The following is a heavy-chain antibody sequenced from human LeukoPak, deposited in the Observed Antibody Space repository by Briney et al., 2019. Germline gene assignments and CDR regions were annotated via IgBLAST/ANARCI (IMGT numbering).Heavy chain of an antibody. V-gene: IGHV3-9*01. CDR1: GFTFDDYA. Sequence: PGGSLRLSCAASGFTFDDYAMHWVRQAPGKGLEWVSGISWNSGSIGYADSVKGRFTISRDNAKNSLYLQMNSLRAEDTALYYCAKSGWELLQGYFDCWGQGTLVTVSS. J-gene: IGHJ4*02. CDR2: ISWNSGSI. D-gene: IGHD1-26*01. CDR3: AKSGWELLQGYFDC.